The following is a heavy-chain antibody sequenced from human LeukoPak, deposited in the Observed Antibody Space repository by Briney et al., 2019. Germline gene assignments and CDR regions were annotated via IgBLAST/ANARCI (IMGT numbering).Heavy chain of an antibody. Sequence: GGSLRLSCAASGFTFSSYAMHWVRQAPGKGLEWVAVISYDGSNKYYADSVKGRFTISRDNSKNTLYLQMNSLRAEDTAVYYCARANEEAGRGVGWFGPWGQGTLVTVSS. CDR3: ARANEEAGRGVGWFGP. CDR1: GFTFSSYA. CDR2: ISYDGSNK. V-gene: IGHV3-30-3*01. J-gene: IGHJ5*02. D-gene: IGHD6-19*01.